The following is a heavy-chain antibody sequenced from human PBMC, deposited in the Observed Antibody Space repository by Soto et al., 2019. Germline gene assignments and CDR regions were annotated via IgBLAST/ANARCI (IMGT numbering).Heavy chain of an antibody. D-gene: IGHD3-22*01. CDR1: GGTFSSYA. Sequence: GASVKVSCKASGGTFSSYAISWVRQAPGQGLEWMGGIIPIFGTANYAQKFQGRVTITADESTSTAYMELSSLRSEYTAVYYCARVGYYDSSGYYFDYWGQGTLVTVSS. V-gene: IGHV1-69*13. CDR2: IIPIFGTA. CDR3: ARVGYYDSSGYYFDY. J-gene: IGHJ4*02.